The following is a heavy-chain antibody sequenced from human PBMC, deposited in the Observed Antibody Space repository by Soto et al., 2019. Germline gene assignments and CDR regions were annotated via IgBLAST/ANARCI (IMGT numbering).Heavy chain of an antibody. CDR2: IYSGGST. CDR1: GFTVSSNY. D-gene: IGHD2-15*01. Sequence: GGSLRLSCAASGFTVSSNYMSWVRQAPGKGLEWVSVIYSGGSTYYADSVKGRFTISRDNSKKTLYLQMNSLRAEDTAVYYGARASPLGYCSGGSCYVRYYYGMDVWGQGTTVTVSS. J-gene: IGHJ6*02. CDR3: ARASPLGYCSGGSCYVRYYYGMDV. V-gene: IGHV3-53*01.